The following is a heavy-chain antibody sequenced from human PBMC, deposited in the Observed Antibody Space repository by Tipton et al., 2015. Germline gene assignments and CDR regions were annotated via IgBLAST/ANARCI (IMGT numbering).Heavy chain of an antibody. CDR1: GYYLVAYG. CDR3: ARSLYYYDSSGYLDYYYGMDV. Sequence: QSGPEVKKPGASVRVSCEISGYYLVAYGIHWLRQAPGQGLEWMGWISPYNGNTNYAQMLQGRVTMTTDTSTTTAYMELRSLRSDDTAVYYCARSLYYYDSSGYLDYYYGMDVWGQGTTVTVSS. V-gene: IGHV1-18*04. CDR2: ISPYNGNT. D-gene: IGHD3-22*01. J-gene: IGHJ6*02.